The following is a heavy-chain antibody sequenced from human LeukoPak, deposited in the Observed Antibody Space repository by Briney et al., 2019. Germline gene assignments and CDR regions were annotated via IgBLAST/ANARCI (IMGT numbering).Heavy chain of an antibody. D-gene: IGHD3-3*01. CDR1: GFTFDDYG. J-gene: IGHJ4*02. CDR3: ARDFAGGFWSGPTDY. Sequence: PGGSLRLSCAASGFTFDDYGMSWVRQVPGKGLGWVSGINWNGGNTGYADSVKGRWTISRDNAKNSLYLQMNSLSAEDTAVYYCARDFAGGFWSGPTDYWGQGTLVTVSS. V-gene: IGHV3-20*04. CDR2: INWNGGNT.